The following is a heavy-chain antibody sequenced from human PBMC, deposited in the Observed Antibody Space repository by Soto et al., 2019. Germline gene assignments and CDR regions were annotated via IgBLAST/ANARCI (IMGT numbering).Heavy chain of an antibody. Sequence: PWGSLILSCASSDFTFSSYWMGWVRQAPGKGLELVANIKQDGSEKYYVDSVKGRFTISRDNAKNSLYLQMNSLRAEDTAVYYCARDIQLELPRYYGMDVWGQGTTVTVSS. CDR1: DFTFSSYW. V-gene: IGHV3-7*01. CDR2: IKQDGSEK. D-gene: IGHD1-7*01. CDR3: ARDIQLELPRYYGMDV. J-gene: IGHJ6*02.